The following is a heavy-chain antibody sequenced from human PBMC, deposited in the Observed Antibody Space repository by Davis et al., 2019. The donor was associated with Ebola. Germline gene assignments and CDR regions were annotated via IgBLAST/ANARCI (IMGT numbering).Heavy chain of an antibody. CDR2: ISDDGNDK. J-gene: IGHJ4*02. CDR1: GFSFSSYA. D-gene: IGHD5-18*01. Sequence: GESLKISCAGSGFSFSSYAIHWVRQAPGKGLVWVAVISDDGNDKYYADSVRGRFTISRDNSKDTVHLQMNSLRAEDTAVYYCARETSMVVDWGQGTLVTVSS. V-gene: IGHV3-30-3*01. CDR3: ARETSMVVD.